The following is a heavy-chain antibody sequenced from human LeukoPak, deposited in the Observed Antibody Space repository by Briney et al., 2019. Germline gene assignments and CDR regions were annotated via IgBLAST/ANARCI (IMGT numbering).Heavy chain of an antibody. D-gene: IGHD4-11*01. CDR1: GFTFTTSA. V-gene: IGHV3-23*01. J-gene: IGHJ6*03. CDR3: AKYITVTTNSYYYYMDV. Sequence: GGSLRLSCAASGFTFTTSAMTWVCQAPGKGLEWVSYISDGGFSTYYADSVKGRFTISRDNSKNTLHLQMTSLRAKDTDVYYCAKYITVTTNSYYYYMDVWGKGTTVTVSS. CDR2: ISDGGFST.